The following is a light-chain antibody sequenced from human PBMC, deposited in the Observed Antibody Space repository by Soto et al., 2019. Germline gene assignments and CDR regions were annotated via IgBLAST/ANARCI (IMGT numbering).Light chain of an antibody. CDR2: DAS. CDR3: QQYGSSPPIT. J-gene: IGKJ5*01. CDR1: QSVSKY. V-gene: IGKV3-11*01. Sequence: EIVLTQSPATLSFSPVERSTLSFSASQSVSKYLAWYQQKPGQAPRLLIYDASNRATGIPARFSGSGSGTDFTLTISSLEPEDFAVYYCQQYGSSPPITFGQGTRLEIK.